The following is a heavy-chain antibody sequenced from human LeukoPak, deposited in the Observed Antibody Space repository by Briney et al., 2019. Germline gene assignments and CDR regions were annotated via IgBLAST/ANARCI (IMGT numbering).Heavy chain of an antibody. D-gene: IGHD5-18*01. CDR3: ARDFYSYASHFDY. V-gene: IGHV3-11*01. J-gene: IGHJ4*02. CDR2: VSGGGGAI. Sequence: GGSLRLSCAASGFTLSDYYMSWIRQAPGKGLEWISYVSGGGGAIYYADSVKGRFTMSRDNAKNSLYLQMNSLRAEDTAMYYCARDFYSYASHFDYWGQGTQVTVSS. CDR1: GFTLSDYY.